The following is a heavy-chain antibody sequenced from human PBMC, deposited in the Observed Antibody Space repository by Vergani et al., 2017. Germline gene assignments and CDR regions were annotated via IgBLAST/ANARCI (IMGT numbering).Heavy chain of an antibody. V-gene: IGHV3-9*01. J-gene: IGHJ6*03. CDR1: GFTFDDYA. CDR2: ISWNSGRI. Sequence: EVQLVESGGGLVQPVRSLRLSCAASGFTFDDYAMHWVRQAPGKGLEWVSGISWNSGRIGYADSVKCRFTISRDNAKNSLYLQMNSLRAEDTALYYCAKVASLRSYYYYYMDVWGKGTTVTVSS. D-gene: IGHD2-21*01. CDR3: AKVASLRSYYYYYMDV.